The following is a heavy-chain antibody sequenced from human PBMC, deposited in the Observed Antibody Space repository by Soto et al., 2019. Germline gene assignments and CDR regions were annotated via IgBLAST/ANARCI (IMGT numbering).Heavy chain of an antibody. CDR3: ARVGHYYDYVWGSYRPQLGAFDI. Sequence: QVQLQESGPGLVKPSGTLSLTCAVSGGSISSSNWWSWVRQPPGKGLEWIGEIYHSGSTNYNPSLNSRVTISVDKSKNQFSLKLSSVTAADTAVYYCARVGHYYDYVWGSYRPQLGAFDIWGQGTMVTVSS. J-gene: IGHJ3*02. CDR1: GGSISSSNW. D-gene: IGHD3-16*02. CDR2: IYHSGST. V-gene: IGHV4-4*02.